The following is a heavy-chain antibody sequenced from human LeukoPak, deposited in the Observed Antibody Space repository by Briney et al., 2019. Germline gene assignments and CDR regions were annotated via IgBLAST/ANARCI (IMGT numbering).Heavy chain of an antibody. CDR3: ARDKGSDWPYYYYMDV. J-gene: IGHJ6*03. D-gene: IGHD6-19*01. CDR1: GYTFTSYD. V-gene: IGHV1-18*01. CDR2: ISAYNGNT. Sequence: ASVKVSCKASGYTFTSYDINWVRQAPGQGLEWMGWISAYNGNTNYAQKLQGRVTMTTDTSTSTAYMELRSLRSDDTAVYYCARDKGSDWPYYYYMDVWGKGTTVTVSS.